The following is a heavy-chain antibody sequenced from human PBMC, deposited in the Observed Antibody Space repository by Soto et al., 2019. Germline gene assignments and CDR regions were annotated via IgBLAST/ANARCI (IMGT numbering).Heavy chain of an antibody. CDR2: INTYNGNT. CDR3: AMVDVYVTPSPQDV. CDR1: GYTFTRYG. J-gene: IGHJ6*02. V-gene: IGHV1-18*01. Sequence: VQLVQSGAELKNPGASVKVSCKASGYTFTRYGIGWARQAPGQGLEWMGWINTYNGNTNYAQNVQGRVTLTTDTSTSTAYMELRSLRSNDTAIYYCAMVDVYVTPSPQDVWGQGTTVIVSS. D-gene: IGHD3-16*01.